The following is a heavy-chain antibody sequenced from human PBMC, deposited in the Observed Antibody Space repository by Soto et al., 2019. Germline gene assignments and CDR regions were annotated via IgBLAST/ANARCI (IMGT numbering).Heavy chain of an antibody. V-gene: IGHV4-39*01. Sequence: QLQLQESGPGLVKPSETLSLTYTVSGGSISSSTYYWGWIRQPPGKGLEWIGSMYYSGSTYSNPSLKSRVTISVDTSNNQFSLKLSSVTSADTAVYYCARRVTWAFDVWGRGTMVTVSS. CDR3: ARRVTWAFDV. CDR1: GGSISSSTYY. CDR2: MYYSGST. J-gene: IGHJ3*01.